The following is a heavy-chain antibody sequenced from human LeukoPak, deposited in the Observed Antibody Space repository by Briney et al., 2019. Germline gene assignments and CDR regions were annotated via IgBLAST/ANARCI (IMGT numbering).Heavy chain of an antibody. V-gene: IGHV3-7*03. Sequence: GGSLRLSCTASGFTFSTYWMDWVRQAPGKGLEWVANIKQDGSEKYYVDSVKGRFTISRDNAKNLLYPQMNSLRAEDTAVYYCARDRDWYSFDSWGQGTLVTVSS. J-gene: IGHJ4*02. D-gene: IGHD6-19*01. CDR1: GFTFSTYW. CDR3: ARDRDWYSFDS. CDR2: IKQDGSEK.